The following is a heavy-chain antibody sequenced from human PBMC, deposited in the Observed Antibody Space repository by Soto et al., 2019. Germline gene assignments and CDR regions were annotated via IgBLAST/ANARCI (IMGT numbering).Heavy chain of an antibody. V-gene: IGHV4-39*01. CDR2: IYYSGST. J-gene: IGHJ4*02. CDR1: GGTSVDRGCR. Sequence: VRWSVAGGTSVDRGCRRSRNRKPPGKGLEWIGSIYYSGSTYYNPSLKSRVTISVDTSKNQFSLQLSSVPAADTAVYYFSEPAKILTGYSRHFEFLGQGTPVTGFS. D-gene: IGHD3-9*01. CDR3: SEPAKILTGYSRHFEF.